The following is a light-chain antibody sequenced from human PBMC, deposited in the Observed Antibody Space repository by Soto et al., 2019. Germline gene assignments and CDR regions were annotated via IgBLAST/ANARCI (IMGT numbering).Light chain of an antibody. CDR2: GAS. CDR3: QQYNNWPTWT. J-gene: IGKJ1*01. CDR1: HSVGTN. Sequence: MTPSPDTLSVSPGDRVTLSCRASHSVGTNLAWYQQQPGQAPRPLIYGASARSTDVPVRFSGSGSGTEFTLPISSLQSEDFAIYYCQQYNNWPTWTFGPGTRVEIK. V-gene: IGKV3-15*01.